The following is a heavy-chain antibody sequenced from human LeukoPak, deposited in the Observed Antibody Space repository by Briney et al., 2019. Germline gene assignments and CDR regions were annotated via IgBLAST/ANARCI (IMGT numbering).Heavy chain of an antibody. CDR3: AKDQGAVVTASLVY. V-gene: IGHV3-23*01. D-gene: IGHD2-21*02. CDR2: ISGTGGNR. J-gene: IGHJ4*02. Sequence: PGGSLRLSCAASGFTFSNYAMSGVRQAPGKGLEWVSCISGTGGNRHYADSVKGRFTISRDNSKNTLDLQMNSLRAEDTAVYYCAKDQGAVVTASLVYWGQGNLVTVSS. CDR1: GFTFSNYA.